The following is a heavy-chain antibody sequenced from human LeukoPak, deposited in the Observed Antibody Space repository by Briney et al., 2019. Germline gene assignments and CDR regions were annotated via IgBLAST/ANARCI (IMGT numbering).Heavy chain of an antibody. Sequence: GGSLRLSCLASGFTFGDYAMSWVRQAPGKGLEWVGFVRSKAYGGTTQYAASVKGRFTIPRDDSKSIAYLHMNSLKSEDTAVYYCTRGGGSTGWFRNYWGQGTLVTVSS. CDR2: VRSKAYGGTT. CDR1: GFTFGDYA. J-gene: IGHJ4*02. CDR3: TRGGGSTGWFRNY. V-gene: IGHV3-49*04. D-gene: IGHD6-19*01.